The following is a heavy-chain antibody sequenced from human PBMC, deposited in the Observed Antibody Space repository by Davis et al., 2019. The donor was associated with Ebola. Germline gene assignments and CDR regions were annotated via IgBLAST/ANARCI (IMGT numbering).Heavy chain of an antibody. Sequence: SETLSLTCIVSGGSVSSGSYYWGWIRQPPGKGLEWIGEINHSGRTNYNPSLKSRVTISVDTSKNQFSLKLRSVTAADTSVYYCARGQQWLVSGLRFDYWGQGTLVTVSS. J-gene: IGHJ4*02. D-gene: IGHD6-19*01. CDR3: ARGQQWLVSGLRFDY. CDR2: INHSGRT. V-gene: IGHV4-39*07. CDR1: GGSVSSGSYY.